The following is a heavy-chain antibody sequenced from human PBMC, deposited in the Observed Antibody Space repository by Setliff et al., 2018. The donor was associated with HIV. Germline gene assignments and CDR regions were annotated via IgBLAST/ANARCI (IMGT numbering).Heavy chain of an antibody. J-gene: IGHJ4*02. D-gene: IGHD3-3*01. CDR2: IFYSGIT. Sequence: PSETLSLTCTVSGGSFTSRSYYWGWIRQPPGKGLEWIGSIFYSGITYYNPSLKSRVTISVDTSKNQFSLRLISVTAADAAMYYCARPSLGIGGGSKFDSWGQGTLVTVSS. CDR1: GGSFTSRSYY. V-gene: IGHV4-39*01. CDR3: ARPSLGIGGGSKFDS.